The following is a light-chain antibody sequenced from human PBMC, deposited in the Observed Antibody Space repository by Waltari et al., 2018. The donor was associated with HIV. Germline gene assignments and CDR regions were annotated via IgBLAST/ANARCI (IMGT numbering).Light chain of an antibody. CDR2: DAS. J-gene: IGKJ5*01. CDR1: DDIIFY. CDR3: QQFYHLPIT. Sequence: DIQMTQSPSSLSASVGDRVTISCQASDDIIFYLNWFQQQPGKAPKLLIYDASNLETGFSSRFSGNGSGTDFTFTITSLQTEDLATYYCQQFYHLPITFGQGTRLEIK. V-gene: IGKV1-33*01.